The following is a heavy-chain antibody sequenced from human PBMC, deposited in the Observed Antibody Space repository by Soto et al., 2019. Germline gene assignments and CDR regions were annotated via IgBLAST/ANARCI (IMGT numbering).Heavy chain of an antibody. J-gene: IGHJ6*02. D-gene: IGHD3-22*01. V-gene: IGHV4-39*01. CDR3: ARRLYYDSSGFEGGGMDV. Sequence: SETLSLTCTVSGDSISSSSYYWGWIRQPPGKGLEWIGIIYYSGSTYYIPSLKSRVTISVDTSKNQFSLKLSSVTAADTAVYYCARRLYYDSSGFEGGGMDVWGQGTTVTVSS. CDR2: IYYSGST. CDR1: GDSISSSSYY.